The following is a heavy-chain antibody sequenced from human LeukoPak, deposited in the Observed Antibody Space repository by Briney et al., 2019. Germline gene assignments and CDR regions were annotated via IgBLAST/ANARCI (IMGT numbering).Heavy chain of an antibody. D-gene: IGHD3-10*01. CDR3: ASFTITYNPFDY. CDR1: GGSFSGYY. J-gene: IGHJ4*02. CDR2: INHSGIT. Sequence: PSETLSLTCAIYGGSFSGYYWSWIRQPPGKGLEWIGEINHSGITNYNPSLKSRGTISVDTSKNQFSLKLSSVTAADTAVYYCASFTITYNPFDYWGQGTLVTVSS. V-gene: IGHV4-34*01.